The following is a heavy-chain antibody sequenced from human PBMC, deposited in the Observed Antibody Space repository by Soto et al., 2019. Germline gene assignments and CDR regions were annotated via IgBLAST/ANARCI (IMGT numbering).Heavy chain of an antibody. CDR1: GNTFTSYA. J-gene: IGHJ6*02. CDR2: INAGNGNT. D-gene: IGHD2-15*01. V-gene: IGHV1-3*01. Sequence: GASVKVSCKASGNTFTSYAMHWVRQAPGQRLEWMGWINAGNGNTKYSQKFQGRVTITRDTSASTAYMELSSLRSEDTAVYYCAIPEVCSLTPHFYCGMDVWGQGTTVTVSS. CDR3: AIPEVCSLTPHFYCGMDV.